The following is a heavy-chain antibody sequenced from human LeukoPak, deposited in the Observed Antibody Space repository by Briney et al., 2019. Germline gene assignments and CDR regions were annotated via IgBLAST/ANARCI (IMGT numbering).Heavy chain of an antibody. CDR3: ARGSGSYFRY. V-gene: IGHV4-34*01. CDR1: GGSFSGYY. D-gene: IGHD1-26*01. J-gene: IGHJ4*02. CDR2: INHSGST. Sequence: PSETLSLTCAVYGGSFSGYYWSWIRQPPGKGLEWIGEINHSGSTNYNPSLKSRVTISVDTSKNQFSLKLSSVTAADTAVYYCARGSGSYFRYWGQGTLVTVSS.